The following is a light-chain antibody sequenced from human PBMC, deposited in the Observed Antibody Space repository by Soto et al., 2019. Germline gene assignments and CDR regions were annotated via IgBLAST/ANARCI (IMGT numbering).Light chain of an antibody. CDR1: SSNIGNNF. CDR2: DNN. V-gene: IGLV1-51*01. Sequence: QSMSTQPPSVSAAPGQKVTISCSGSSSNIGNNFVSWYQQLPGTAPKLLIYDNNERPSGIPDRFSGSKSGTSATLGITGLQTGDEADYYCGTWDSSLSAGVFGTGTKLTVL. CDR3: GTWDSSLSAGV. J-gene: IGLJ1*01.